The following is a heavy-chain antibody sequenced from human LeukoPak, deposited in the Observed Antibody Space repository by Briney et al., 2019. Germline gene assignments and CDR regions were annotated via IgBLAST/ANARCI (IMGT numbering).Heavy chain of an antibody. CDR1: GFTFSSYS. CDR2: ISSSSSYI. V-gene: IGHV3-21*01. J-gene: IGHJ4*02. CDR3: ARSLPQHFDY. Sequence: PGGSLRLSCAASGFTFSSYSMNWVRQAPGKGLEWVSSISSSSSYIYYADSVKGRFTISRENAKNSLYLQMNSLRVEDTAVYYCARSLPQHFDYWGRGTLVTVSS.